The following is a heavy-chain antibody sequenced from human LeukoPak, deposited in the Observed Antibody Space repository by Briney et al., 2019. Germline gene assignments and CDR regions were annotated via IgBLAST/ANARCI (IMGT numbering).Heavy chain of an antibody. D-gene: IGHD1-7*01. Sequence: GSVKVSCMASGYTFTGYHLHWVRQAPGHGLEWVGRINPNSGGTNPTQKFQDRVTMTRDTSISTAYMELSSLRSDDTAVYYCARETGTGPYYYYYIDVWGKGTTVTVSS. CDR3: ARETGTGPYYYYYIDV. CDR1: GYTFTGYH. CDR2: INPNSGGT. V-gene: IGHV1-2*06. J-gene: IGHJ6*03.